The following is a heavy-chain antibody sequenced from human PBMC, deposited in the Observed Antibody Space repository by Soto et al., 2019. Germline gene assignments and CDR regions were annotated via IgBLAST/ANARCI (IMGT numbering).Heavy chain of an antibody. CDR3: ARDRPDCSGGSCYSRWFDP. J-gene: IGHJ5*02. CDR1: GFTFSSYS. D-gene: IGHD2-15*01. Sequence: EVQLVESGGGLVQPGGSLRLSCAASGFTFSSYSMNWVRQAPGKGLEWVSYISSSSSTIYYADSVKGRFTISRDNAKNSLYLQMNGLRAEDTAVYYCARDRPDCSGGSCYSRWFDPWGQGTLVTVSS. V-gene: IGHV3-48*01. CDR2: ISSSSSTI.